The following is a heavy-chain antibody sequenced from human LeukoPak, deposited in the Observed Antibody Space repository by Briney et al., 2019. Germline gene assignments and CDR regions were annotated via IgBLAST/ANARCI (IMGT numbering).Heavy chain of an antibody. CDR3: ARHEVEDAFDI. Sequence: PSETLSLTCAVSGYSISSGYYWGWIRQPPGKGLEWIGSIYHSGSTYYNPSLKSRVTISVDTSKNQFSLKLSSVTAVDTAVYYCARHEVEDAFDIWGQGTMVTVSS. V-gene: IGHV4-38-2*01. CDR2: IYHSGST. D-gene: IGHD2-15*01. CDR1: GYSISSGYY. J-gene: IGHJ3*02.